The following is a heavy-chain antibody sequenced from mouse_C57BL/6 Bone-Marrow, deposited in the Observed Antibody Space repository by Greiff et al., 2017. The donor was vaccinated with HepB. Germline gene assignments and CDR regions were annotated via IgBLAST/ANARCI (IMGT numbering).Heavy chain of an antibody. CDR2: ISGGGGNT. Sequence: EVKLMESGGGLVKPGGSLKLSCAASGFTFSSYTMSWVRQTPEKRLEWFATISGGGGNTYYPDSVKGRFTISRDNAKNTLYLQMSSLRSEDTAMYYCARTPTIYDGLPGFAYWGQGTLVTVSS. J-gene: IGHJ3*01. CDR1: GFTFSSYT. D-gene: IGHD2-3*01. V-gene: IGHV5-9*04. CDR3: ARTPTIYDGLPGFAY.